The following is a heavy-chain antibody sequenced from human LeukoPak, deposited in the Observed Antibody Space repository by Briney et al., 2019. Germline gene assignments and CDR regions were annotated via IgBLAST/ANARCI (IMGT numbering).Heavy chain of an antibody. CDR3: ARDYGGGGSYFDY. CDR1: GGSISSDGYC. V-gene: IGHV4-30-2*01. CDR2: IYHSGSS. Sequence: SQTLSLTCAVSGGSISSDGYCWSWIRQPPGKGLEWIGYIYHSGSSYYNPSLRSRVTISVDRSRNQFSLMLNSVTAADTAVYYCARDYGGGGSYFDYWGQGILVTVSS. D-gene: IGHD1-26*01. J-gene: IGHJ4*02.